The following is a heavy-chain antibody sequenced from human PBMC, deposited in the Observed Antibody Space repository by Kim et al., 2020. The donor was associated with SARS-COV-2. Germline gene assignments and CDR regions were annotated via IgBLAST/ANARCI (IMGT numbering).Heavy chain of an antibody. V-gene: IGHV1-46*01. CDR3: ARHRITMVRGVIVQDAFDI. Sequence: GRVTMTRDTSTSTVYMELSSLRSEDTAVYYCARHRITMVRGVIVQDAFDIWGQGTMVTVSS. D-gene: IGHD3-10*01. J-gene: IGHJ3*02.